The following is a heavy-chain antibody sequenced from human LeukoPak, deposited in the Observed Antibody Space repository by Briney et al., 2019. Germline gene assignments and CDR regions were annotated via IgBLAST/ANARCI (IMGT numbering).Heavy chain of an antibody. CDR3: ARRYSGYAGIDYFDY. V-gene: IGHV1-69*13. J-gene: IGHJ4*02. CDR2: IIPIFGTA. D-gene: IGHD5-12*01. Sequence: SEKVSCKASGGTYSSDAISWVRQAAGQWLEWMGGIIPIFGTANYAQKFQGRVTITADESTSTAYMELSSLRSEDTAVYYCARRYSGYAGIDYFDYWGQGTLVTVSS. CDR1: GGTYSSDA.